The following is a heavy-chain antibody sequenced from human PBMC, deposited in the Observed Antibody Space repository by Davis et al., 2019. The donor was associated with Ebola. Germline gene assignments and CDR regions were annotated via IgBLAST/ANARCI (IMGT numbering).Heavy chain of an antibody. CDR2: IYPGDSDT. V-gene: IGHV5-51*01. CDR3: AGLAGSGSYYIDGMDV. CDR1: GYSFTSYW. Sequence: GESLKISCQGSGYSFTSYWIGWVRQMRGKGLEWMGIIYPGDSDTRYSPSFQGQVTISADKSISTAYLQWSSLKASDTAMYYCAGLAGSGSYYIDGMDVWGQGTTVTVSS. J-gene: IGHJ6*02. D-gene: IGHD3-10*01.